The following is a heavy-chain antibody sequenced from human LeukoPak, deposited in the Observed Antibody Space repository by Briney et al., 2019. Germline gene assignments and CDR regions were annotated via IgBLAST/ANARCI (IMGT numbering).Heavy chain of an antibody. CDR2: ISSSGSTI. Sequence: GGSLRLSCAASGFTFSSYEMNWVRQAPGKGLEWVPYISSSGSTIYYADSVKGRFTISRDNAKNSLYLQMNSLRAEDTAVYYCARDLKGDAYYYYYMDVWGKGTTVTVSS. CDR3: ARDLKGDAYYYYYMDV. V-gene: IGHV3-48*03. J-gene: IGHJ6*03. CDR1: GFTFSSYE.